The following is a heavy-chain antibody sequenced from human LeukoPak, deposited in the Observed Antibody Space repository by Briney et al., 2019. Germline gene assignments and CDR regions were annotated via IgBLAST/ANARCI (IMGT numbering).Heavy chain of an antibody. CDR3: ARVGGWKSNWFDP. V-gene: IGHV4-59*01. CDR2: IYYSGST. J-gene: IGHJ5*02. CDR1: GGSISSYY. Sequence: SETLSLTCTVSGGSISSYYWSWIRQPPGKGLEWIGYIYYSGSTNYNPSLKSRVTISVDTSKNQFSLKLSSVTAADTAVYHCARVGGWKSNWFDPWGQGTLVTVSS. D-gene: IGHD6-19*01.